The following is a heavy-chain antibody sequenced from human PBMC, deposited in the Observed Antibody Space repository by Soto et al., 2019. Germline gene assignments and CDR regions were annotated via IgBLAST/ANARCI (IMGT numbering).Heavy chain of an antibody. CDR2: ISKDGNDQ. V-gene: IGHV3-30*18. CDR3: AKDRWEFTRYFDS. J-gene: IGHJ4*02. CDR1: GFTFSNYG. Sequence: QVQLVESGGGVVQHGTSLRLSCAASGFTFSNYGIHWVRQAPGKGLEWVAVISKDGNDQYYADSVKGRFSVSRDNSKNTVLLQMNSLIPEDTAVYYCAKDRWEFTRYFDSWGQGTLVIVSS. D-gene: IGHD1-26*01.